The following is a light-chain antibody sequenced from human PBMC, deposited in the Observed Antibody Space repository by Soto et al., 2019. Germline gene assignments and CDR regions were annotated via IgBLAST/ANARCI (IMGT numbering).Light chain of an antibody. Sequence: IVMTQSPATLSVSPVGIGRRGCRASQSIGDTLAWYQQKPGQAPRLLIYGASTRATGIPARFSGSGSGTEFTLTISSLQSEDFAVYYCQQYNNWPPLTFGGGTKVDI. V-gene: IGKV3-15*01. CDR3: QQYNNWPPLT. J-gene: IGKJ4*01. CDR1: QSIGDT. CDR2: GAS.